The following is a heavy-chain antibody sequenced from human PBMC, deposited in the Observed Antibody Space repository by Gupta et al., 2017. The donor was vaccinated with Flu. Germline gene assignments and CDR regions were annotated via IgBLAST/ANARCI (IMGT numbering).Heavy chain of an antibody. Sequence: RTHSWSWIRQPPGKGLEGIGYMSENGSAYYNPSLKSRVTISGDMSKNHFSLNLSSVTAADTAVYFCARSYTYGFTSGGIDYWGQGTLVTVSS. CDR2: MSENGSA. D-gene: IGHD3-10*01. CDR3: ARSYTYGFTSGGIDY. J-gene: IGHJ4*02. V-gene: IGHV4-59*11. CDR1: RTHS.